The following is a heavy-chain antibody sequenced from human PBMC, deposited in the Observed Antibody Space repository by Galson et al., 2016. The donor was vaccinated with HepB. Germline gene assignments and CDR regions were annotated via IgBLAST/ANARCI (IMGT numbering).Heavy chain of an antibody. V-gene: IGHV3-74*01. CDR1: GFTFSSYW. CDR2: INSDGSDT. J-gene: IGHJ6*02. CDR3: ARDQGNYYYYGMDV. Sequence: SLRLSCAASGFTFSSYWMHWVRQAPGKGLVWVSRINSDGSDTVYADSVKGRFTISRDNSKNTLYLQMNSLRAEDTAVYYCARDQGNYYYYGMDVWGQGTTVTVSS.